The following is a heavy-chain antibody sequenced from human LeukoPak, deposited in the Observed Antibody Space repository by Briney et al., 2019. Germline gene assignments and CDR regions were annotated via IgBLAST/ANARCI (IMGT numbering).Heavy chain of an antibody. Sequence: SEALSLTCSVSGGSISSGTYYWSWIRQPAGKGLEWIGRIYTSGDTNYSPSLKSRVTISVDTSKNQFSLKLSSVTAADTAVYYCAGFWSGYFDYWGLGTLVTVSS. CDR1: GGSISSGTYY. CDR3: AGFWSGYFDY. J-gene: IGHJ4*02. CDR2: IYTSGDT. V-gene: IGHV4-61*02. D-gene: IGHD3-3*01.